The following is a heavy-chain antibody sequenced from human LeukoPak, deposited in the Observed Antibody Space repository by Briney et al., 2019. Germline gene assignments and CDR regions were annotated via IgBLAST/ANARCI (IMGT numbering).Heavy chain of an antibody. CDR1: GGSFSGYY. CDR2: INHSGST. J-gene: IGHJ4*02. CDR3: ARASHDYGDYSHFDY. Sequence: SETLSLTCAVYGGSFSGYYWSWIRQPPGKGLEWIGEINHSGSTNYNPSLKSRVTISVDKSKNQFSLKLSSVTAADTAVYYCARASHDYGDYSHFDYWGQGTLVTVSS. V-gene: IGHV4-34*01. D-gene: IGHD4-17*01.